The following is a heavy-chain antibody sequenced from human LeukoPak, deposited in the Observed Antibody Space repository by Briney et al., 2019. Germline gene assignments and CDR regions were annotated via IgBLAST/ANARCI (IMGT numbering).Heavy chain of an antibody. CDR3: AKDWGSSDWYNWFDP. CDR1: GFTIGNHG. CDR2: ISHDGRAE. D-gene: IGHD6-19*01. J-gene: IGHJ5*02. Sequence: PGTSLRLSCEVSGFTIGNHGMHWVRQAAGKGLEWVAMISHDGRAEYYRDSVKGRLSISRDNSNNMLYLQMNSLRVEDTAVYYCAKDWGSSDWYNWFDPWGQGTLVTVSS. V-gene: IGHV3-30*18.